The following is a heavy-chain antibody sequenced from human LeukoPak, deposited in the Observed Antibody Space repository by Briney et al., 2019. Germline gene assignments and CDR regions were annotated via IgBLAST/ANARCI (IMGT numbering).Heavy chain of an antibody. J-gene: IGHJ4*02. D-gene: IGHD2-2*02. CDR2: INSGGFNT. CDR1: GFTFSSCA. CDR3: ARDFGRYCSSTSCDMSDY. V-gene: IGHV3-23*01. Sequence: GGSLRLSCAASGFTFSSCAMRWVRQAPGKGLEWVSAINSGGFNTYYADSVKGRFTISRDNSKNTLYLQMNSLRAEDTAVYYCARDFGRYCSSTSCDMSDYWGQGTLVTVSS.